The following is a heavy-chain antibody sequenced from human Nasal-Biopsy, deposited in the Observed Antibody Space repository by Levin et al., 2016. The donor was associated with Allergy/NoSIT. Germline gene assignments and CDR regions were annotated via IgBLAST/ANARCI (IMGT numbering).Heavy chain of an antibody. CDR1: GGSISRGTYH. CDR3: AKRNTVFGVVYYFDY. J-gene: IGHJ4*02. D-gene: IGHD3-3*01. V-gene: IGHV4-39*01. Sequence: SETLSLTCTVSGGSISRGTYHWGWIRQPPGMGLEWIGSIYYSGGSYSGDTHYNPSLKSRVTISMDTSKNQFSLRLSSVTAADTAVYYCAKRNTVFGVVYYFDYWGQGTLVTVSS. CDR2: IYYSGGSYSGDT.